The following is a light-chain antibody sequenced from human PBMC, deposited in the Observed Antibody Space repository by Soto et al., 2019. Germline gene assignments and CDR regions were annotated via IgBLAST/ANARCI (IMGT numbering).Light chain of an antibody. CDR3: QRYNNWPGT. Sequence: DIQMTQSPSSLSASIGDRGTITCRARRAFRNYLPWYQQQPGNPPNLLIYAASTLQSGVPSRFSGSGSGTDFTLTITSLQPEDVATYSCQRYNNWPGTFGQGTKVDIK. J-gene: IGKJ1*01. CDR2: AAS. CDR1: RAFRNY. V-gene: IGKV1-27*01.